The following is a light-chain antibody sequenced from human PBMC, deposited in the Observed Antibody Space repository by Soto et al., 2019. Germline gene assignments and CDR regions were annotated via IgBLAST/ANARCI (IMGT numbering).Light chain of an antibody. J-gene: IGLJ1*01. Sequence: QSVLTQPPSVSAAPGQKVTISCSGSSSNIGSNYVSWYQHLPGTAPKLLIYDNDKRPSGIPDRFSGSKSGTSATLGITGLQTGDEAHYYCGTWDTRLSVGYVFGTGTKVTVL. CDR1: SSNIGSNY. CDR2: DND. V-gene: IGLV1-51*01. CDR3: GTWDTRLSVGYV.